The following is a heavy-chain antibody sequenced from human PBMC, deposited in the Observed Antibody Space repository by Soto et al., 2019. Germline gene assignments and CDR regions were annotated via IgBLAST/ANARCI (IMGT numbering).Heavy chain of an antibody. CDR1: GFTFFSYG. Sequence: GSLRLSCAASGFTFFSYGMHWVRQAPGKGLEWVAVISYDGSNKYYGDSVKGRFTISRDNSKNTLYLQMNSLRADDTAVYYCAKDRAGDIYVAARSGLDYWGQGTLVTVSS. CDR2: ISYDGSNK. J-gene: IGHJ4*02. D-gene: IGHD3-3*01. CDR3: AKDRAGDIYVAARSGLDY. V-gene: IGHV3-30*18.